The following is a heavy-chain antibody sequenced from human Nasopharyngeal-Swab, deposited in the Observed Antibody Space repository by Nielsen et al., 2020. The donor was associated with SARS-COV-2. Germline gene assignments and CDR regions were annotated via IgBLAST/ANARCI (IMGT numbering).Heavy chain of an antibody. Sequence: SETLSLTCTVSGGSISSGDYYWSWIRQSPGKGLEWIGYIYYSGSTYYNPSLKSRVTISVDTSKNQFSLKLSSVTAADTAVYYCARAFSTDGAFDIWGQGTMVTVSS. V-gene: IGHV4-30-4*01. D-gene: IGHD2/OR15-2a*01. J-gene: IGHJ3*02. CDR2: IYYSGST. CDR1: GGSISSGDYY. CDR3: ARAFSTDGAFDI.